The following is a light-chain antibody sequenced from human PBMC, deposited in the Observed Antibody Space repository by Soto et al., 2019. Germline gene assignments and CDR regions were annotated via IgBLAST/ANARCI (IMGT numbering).Light chain of an antibody. V-gene: IGKV1-13*02. CDR1: QDIAAY. CDR2: DAS. CDR3: QQFGSSLT. J-gene: IGKJ4*01. Sequence: IQVTQSPSSLSSSVGDRVTITFLASQDIAAYLACYQHKPGRAPKLLIYDASSLESGVPSRFSGSGSGTEFTLTISRLEPEDFAVYYCQQFGSSLTFGGGTKVDIK.